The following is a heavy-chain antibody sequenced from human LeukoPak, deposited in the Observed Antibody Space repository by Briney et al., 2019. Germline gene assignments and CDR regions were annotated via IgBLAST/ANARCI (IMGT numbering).Heavy chain of an antibody. D-gene: IGHD6-13*01. CDR2: IKQDGSEK. J-gene: IGHJ6*02. Sequence: GGSLRLSCAASGFTFSRDWMSWVRQAPGKGLEWVANIKQDGSEKYYVDSVKGRFTISRDNAKNSLYLQMNSLRAEDTAVYYCARRKWADIAAAGPKYFGMDVWGQGTTVIVSS. CDR1: GFTFSRDW. CDR3: ARRKWADIAAAGPKYFGMDV. V-gene: IGHV3-7*01.